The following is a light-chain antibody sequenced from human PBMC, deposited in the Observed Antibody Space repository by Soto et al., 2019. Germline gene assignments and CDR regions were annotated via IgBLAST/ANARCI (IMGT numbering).Light chain of an antibody. J-gene: IGLJ2*01. CDR3: SSYAGSNNVI. CDR2: EVS. Sequence: QSALTQPPSASGSPGLSVTISCTGTSSDVGGYSYVSWYQHHPGTAPRLTIYEVSKRPSGVPDRFSGSKSGNTASLTVSGLQAEDEADYYCSSYAGSNNVIFGGGTKVTVL. CDR1: SSDVGGYSY. V-gene: IGLV2-8*01.